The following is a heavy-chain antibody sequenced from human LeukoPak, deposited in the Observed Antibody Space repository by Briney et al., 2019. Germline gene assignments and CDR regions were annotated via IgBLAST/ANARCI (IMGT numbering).Heavy chain of an antibody. CDR1: GFTFSNYA. J-gene: IGHJ4*02. CDR2: ISGDGGST. Sequence: PGGSLRLSCAASGFTFSNYAMSWVRQAPGKGLEWVSGISGDGGSTYYADSVKGRFTISRGSSENALYLQMNSLRAEDTAVYYCARLNWNYADYWGQGTLVTVST. V-gene: IGHV3-23*01. D-gene: IGHD3-3*01. CDR3: ARLNWNYADY.